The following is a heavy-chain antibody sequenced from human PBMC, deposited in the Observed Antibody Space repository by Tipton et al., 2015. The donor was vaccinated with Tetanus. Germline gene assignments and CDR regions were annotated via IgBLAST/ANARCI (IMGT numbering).Heavy chain of an antibody. D-gene: IGHD1-26*01. V-gene: IGHV4-4*07. Sequence: TLSLTCTVSGGSISSYYWSWIRQPAGKGLEWIGHIYTSGSTNYNPSLKSRVTMSVDTSKNQFSLKLSSVTAADTAVYYCAKEMYVLSGISIGEEHYYGMDVWGQGTTVTVSS. J-gene: IGHJ6*02. CDR1: GGSISSYY. CDR2: IYTSGST. CDR3: AKEMYVLSGISIGEEHYYGMDV.